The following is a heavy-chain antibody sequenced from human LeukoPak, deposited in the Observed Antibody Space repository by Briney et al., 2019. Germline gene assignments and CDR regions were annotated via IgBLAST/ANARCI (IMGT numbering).Heavy chain of an antibody. V-gene: IGHV4-39*07. D-gene: IGHD6-13*01. CDR2: IYYSGST. CDR3: ARDSSWSRGGFDI. CDR1: GGSISSSSYY. Sequence: SETLSLTCTVSGGSISSSSYYWGWIRQPPGKGLEWIGSIYYSGSTYYNPSLKSRVTISVDTSKNQFSLKLSSVTAADTAVYYCARDSSWSRGGFDIWGQGTMVTVSS. J-gene: IGHJ3*02.